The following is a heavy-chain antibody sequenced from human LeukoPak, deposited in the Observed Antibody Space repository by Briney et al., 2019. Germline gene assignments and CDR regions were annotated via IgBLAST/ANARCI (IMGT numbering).Heavy chain of an antibody. J-gene: IGHJ4*02. CDR3: AGARITMVRGVIAFDY. D-gene: IGHD3-10*01. Sequence: ASVKVSCKASGGTFSSYAIRWVRPAPGQGLEWMGGIIPIFGTANYAQKFQGRGTITTDESTSTAYMELSSLRSEDTVVYCYAGARITMVRGVIAFDYWGQGTLVTVSS. V-gene: IGHV1-69*05. CDR2: IIPIFGTA. CDR1: GGTFSSYA.